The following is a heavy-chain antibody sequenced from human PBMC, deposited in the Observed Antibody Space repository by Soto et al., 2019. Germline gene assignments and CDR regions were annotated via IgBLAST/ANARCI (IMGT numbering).Heavy chain of an antibody. Sequence: GGSLRLSCAASGFTFSSYGMHWVRQAPGKGLEWVAVISYDGSNKYYADSVKGRFTISRDNSKNTLYLQMNSLRAEDTAVYYCAKDQVVREGYYYYGMDVWGQGTTVTVSS. CDR2: ISYDGSNK. CDR1: GFTFSSYG. CDR3: AKDQVVREGYYYYGMDV. D-gene: IGHD3-10*01. V-gene: IGHV3-30*18. J-gene: IGHJ6*02.